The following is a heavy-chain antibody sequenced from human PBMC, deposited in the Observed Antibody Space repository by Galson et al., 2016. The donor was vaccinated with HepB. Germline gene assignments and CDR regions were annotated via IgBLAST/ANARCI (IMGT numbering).Heavy chain of an antibody. J-gene: IGHJ6*02. CDR1: GFTFSNAW. V-gene: IGHV3-15*07. CDR2: IKCKIDGGKT. CDR3: TTGEWGVGPTYQYYYYGMDV. Sequence: SLRLSCAVSGFTFSNAWMSWVRQAPGKGLEWVGRIKCKIDGGKTDYAAPGQGSFIISRDDSINRLYLQMNSLKTEDTAVYYCTTGEWGVGPTYQYYYYGMDVWGQGTTVTVS. D-gene: IGHD1-26*01.